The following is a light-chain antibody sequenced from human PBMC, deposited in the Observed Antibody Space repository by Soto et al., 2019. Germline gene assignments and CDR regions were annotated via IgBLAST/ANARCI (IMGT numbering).Light chain of an antibody. Sequence: EIVLTQSPGTLSLSPGERATLSCRSSQSGSSNYLAWYQQKPGQAPRLLIYGASRRATGIPDRFRGSGSGTDFTLTISRLEPEDFAVYYCQQYGSPLTFGGGTKVEI. CDR1: QSGSSNY. J-gene: IGKJ4*01. CDR2: GAS. V-gene: IGKV3-20*01. CDR3: QQYGSPLT.